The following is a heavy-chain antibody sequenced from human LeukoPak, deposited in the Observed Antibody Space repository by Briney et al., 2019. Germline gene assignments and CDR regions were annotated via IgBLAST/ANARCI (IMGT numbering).Heavy chain of an antibody. Sequence: GGSLRLSCAASGFTFSSYSMNWVRQAPGKGLEWVSYISSSSSTIYYADSVRGRFTISRDNAKNSPYLQMNGLRAEDTAVYYCARDPDSSGWYRNPYYFDYWGLGTLVTVPS. CDR2: ISSSSSTI. J-gene: IGHJ4*02. CDR3: ARDPDSSGWYRNPYYFDY. D-gene: IGHD3-22*01. V-gene: IGHV3-48*04. CDR1: GFTFSSYS.